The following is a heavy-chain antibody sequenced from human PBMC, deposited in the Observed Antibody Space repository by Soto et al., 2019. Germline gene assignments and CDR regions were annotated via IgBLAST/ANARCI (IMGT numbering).Heavy chain of an antibody. Sequence: GASVKVSCKASGYTFTSYDINWVRQATGQGLEWMGWMNPNSGNTGYAQKFQGRVTMTRNTSISTAYMELSSLRSEDTAVYYCARGRGVVPAATPPHYYYYYYGMDVWGQGTTVTVSS. CDR2: MNPNSGNT. CDR1: GYTFTSYD. D-gene: IGHD2-2*01. J-gene: IGHJ6*02. CDR3: ARGRGVVPAATPPHYYYYYYGMDV. V-gene: IGHV1-8*01.